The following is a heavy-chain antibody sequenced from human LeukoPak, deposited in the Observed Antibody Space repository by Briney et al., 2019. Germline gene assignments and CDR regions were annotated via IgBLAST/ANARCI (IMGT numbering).Heavy chain of an antibody. CDR1: GGSFSGYY. CDR3: AXGAMSXYCSGGSCYSXSWYFRGWFDP. D-gene: IGHD2-15*01. Sequence: SETLSLTCAVYGGSFSGYYWSWIRQPPGKGLEWIGEINHSGSTNYNPSLKSRVTISVDTSKNQFSLKLSSVTAADTAVYYCAXGAMSXYCSGGSCYSXSWYFRGWFDPWGQGTLVXVSS. V-gene: IGHV4-34*01. CDR2: INHSGST. J-gene: IGHJ5*02.